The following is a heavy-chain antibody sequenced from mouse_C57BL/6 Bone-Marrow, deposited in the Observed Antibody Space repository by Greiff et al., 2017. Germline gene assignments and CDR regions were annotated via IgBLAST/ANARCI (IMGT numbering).Heavy chain of an antibody. V-gene: IGHV14-4*01. D-gene: IGHD1-1*01. J-gene: IGHJ1*03. CDR2: IDPENGDT. CDR1: GFNIKDDY. CDR3: TTFYGSSYLRDFDV. Sequence: VQLQQSGAELVRPGASVKLSCTASGFNIKDDYMHWVKQRPEQGLEWIGWIDPENGDTEYASKFQGKATITADTSSNTAYLQLSSLTSEDTAVYYCTTFYGSSYLRDFDVWGTGTTVTVSS.